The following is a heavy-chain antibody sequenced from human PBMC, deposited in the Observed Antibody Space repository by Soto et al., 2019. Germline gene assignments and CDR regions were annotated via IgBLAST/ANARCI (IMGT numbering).Heavy chain of an antibody. CDR1: GGSISSYY. CDR2: IYYSGST. CDR3: ERDLSLSSGFDY. D-gene: IGHD6-19*01. V-gene: IGHV4-59*01. Sequence: SETLSLTCTVSGGSISSYYWSWIRQPPGKGLEWIGYIYYSGSTNYNPSLKSRVTISVDTSKNQFSLKLSSVTAADTAVYYCERDLSLSSGFDYWGQGTLVTVSS. J-gene: IGHJ4*02.